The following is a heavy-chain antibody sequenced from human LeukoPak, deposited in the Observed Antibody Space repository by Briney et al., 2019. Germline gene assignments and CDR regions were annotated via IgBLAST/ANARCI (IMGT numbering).Heavy chain of an antibody. CDR1: GFTFSSYG. CDR2: IWYDGSDK. V-gene: IGHV3-33*01. D-gene: IGHD3-9*01. CDR3: ARDFHHETLRYFDWLLPYFDY. J-gene: IGHJ4*02. Sequence: PGGSLRLSCAASGFTFSSYGMHWVRQAPGKGLEWVAVIWYDGSDKYYADSVKGRFTISRDNSKNTLYLQMNSLRAEDTAVYYCARDFHHETLRYFDWLLPYFDYWGQGTLVTVSS.